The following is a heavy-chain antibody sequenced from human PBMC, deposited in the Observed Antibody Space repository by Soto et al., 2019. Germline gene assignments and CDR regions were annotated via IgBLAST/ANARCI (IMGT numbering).Heavy chain of an antibody. CDR2: IYYSGTT. CDR3: ARDGGFCTNGVCPVYYYYGMDV. D-gene: IGHD2-8*01. J-gene: IGHJ6*02. Sequence: SETLSLTCTVSGGSISSGEYYWSWIRQPPGEGLEWIGNIYYSGTTYNNPSLKSRVTISVDTSSNQFSLKLSSVTAADTAVYYCARDGGFCTNGVCPVYYYYGMDVWGQGTTVTVSS. V-gene: IGHV4-30-4*01. CDR1: GGSISSGEYY.